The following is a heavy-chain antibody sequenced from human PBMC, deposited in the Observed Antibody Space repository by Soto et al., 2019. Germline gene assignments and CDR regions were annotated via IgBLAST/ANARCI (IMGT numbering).Heavy chain of an antibody. CDR3: AQGGSYYDFCVAS. CDR2: INGNGRAT. V-gene: IGHV3-23*01. Sequence: EVQLLESGGDLVQPGGSLRLSCAASRFTFNSYAMTWVRRAPGKGLEWVSSINGNGRATYYADSVKGRFTISRDNSKNTLYLQMNSLRAEDTAQYYCAQGGSYYDFCVASWGQGPLVTVSS. D-gene: IGHD3-3*01. CDR1: RFTFNSYA. J-gene: IGHJ5*02.